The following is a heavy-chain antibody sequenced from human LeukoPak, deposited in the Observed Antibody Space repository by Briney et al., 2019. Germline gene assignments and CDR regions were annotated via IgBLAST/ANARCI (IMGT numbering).Heavy chain of an antibody. CDR2: IKHDGSDK. CDR3: ARDTDGSLDY. D-gene: IGHD1-26*01. Sequence: GGSLRLSCVASGFTFSSYWMSWVRQAPGKGLEWVANIKHDGSDKYYVDSVKGRLTISRDNPKNSLYLQMNSLRADDTAVYYCARDTDGSLDYWGQGILVTVAS. J-gene: IGHJ4*02. V-gene: IGHV3-7*01. CDR1: GFTFSSYW.